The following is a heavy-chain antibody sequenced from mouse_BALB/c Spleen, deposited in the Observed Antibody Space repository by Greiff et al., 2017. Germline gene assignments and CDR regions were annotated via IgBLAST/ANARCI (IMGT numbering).Heavy chain of an antibody. Sequence: VQLQQSGPSLVKPSQTLSLTCSVTGDSITSGYWNWIRKFPGNKLEYMGYISYSGSTYYNPSLKSRISITRDTSKNQYYLQLNSVTTEDTATYYCARRTYSRGYAMDYWGQGTSVTVSS. J-gene: IGHJ4*01. D-gene: IGHD5-1*01. V-gene: IGHV3-8*02. CDR1: GDSITSGY. CDR2: ISYSGST. CDR3: ARRTYSRGYAMDY.